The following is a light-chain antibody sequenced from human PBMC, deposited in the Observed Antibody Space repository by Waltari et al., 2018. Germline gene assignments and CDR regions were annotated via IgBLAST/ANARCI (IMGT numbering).Light chain of an antibody. CDR1: SSDVGSYNL. Sequence: QSALTQPASVSGSPGQSITISCTGTSSDVGSYNLVSWYQQHPGKAPKLMIYEVSKRPSGVANSFAVSKSGNTASLTISGLQAEDEADYYCCSYAGSSTWVFGGGTKLTVL. J-gene: IGLJ3*02. V-gene: IGLV2-23*02. CDR2: EVS. CDR3: CSYAGSSTWV.